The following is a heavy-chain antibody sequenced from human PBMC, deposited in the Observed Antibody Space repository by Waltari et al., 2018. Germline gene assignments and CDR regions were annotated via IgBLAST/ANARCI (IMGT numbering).Heavy chain of an antibody. Sequence: QVQLQESGPGLVKPSETLSLTCAVSGYSISSGYYWGWIRQPPGKGLEWIGSIYHSGSTSYNPSLKSRVTISVDTSKNQFSLKLSSVTAADTAVYYCARDREGRSYGPYNWFDPWGQGTLVTVSS. CDR1: GYSISSGYY. J-gene: IGHJ5*02. V-gene: IGHV4-38-2*02. CDR2: IYHSGST. D-gene: IGHD1-26*01. CDR3: ARDREGRSYGPYNWFDP.